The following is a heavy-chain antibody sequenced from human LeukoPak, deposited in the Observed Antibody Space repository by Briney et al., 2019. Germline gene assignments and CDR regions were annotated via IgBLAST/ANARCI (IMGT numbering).Heavy chain of an antibody. CDR1: GYTFTSYY. CDR3: ARANSPEDYSYGRRLGSNWFDP. CDR2: INPSGGST. V-gene: IGHV1-46*01. D-gene: IGHD5-18*01. Sequence: ASVKVSCKASGYTFTSYYMHWVRQAPGQGLEWMGIINPSGGSTSYAQKFQGRVTMTRDTSTSTVYMELSSLRSEDTAVCYCARANSPEDYSYGRRLGSNWFDPWGQGTLVTVSS. J-gene: IGHJ5*02.